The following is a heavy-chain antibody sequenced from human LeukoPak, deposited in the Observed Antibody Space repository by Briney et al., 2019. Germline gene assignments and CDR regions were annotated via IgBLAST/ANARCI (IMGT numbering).Heavy chain of an antibody. Sequence: GGSLRLSCAASGFTFSSYAMTWVRQAPGKGLEGVSGISSSGAYTYYADSVKGRFTISRDNSKNTLYLQMNSLRAEDTAVYYCARPAGTGYFDYWGQGTLVTVSS. D-gene: IGHD6-13*01. J-gene: IGHJ4*02. CDR3: ARPAGTGYFDY. V-gene: IGHV3-23*01. CDR2: ISSSGAYT. CDR1: GFTFSSYA.